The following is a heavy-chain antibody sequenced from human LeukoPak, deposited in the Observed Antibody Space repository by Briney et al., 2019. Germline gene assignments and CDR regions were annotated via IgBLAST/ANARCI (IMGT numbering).Heavy chain of an antibody. CDR2: IYYSGST. CDR3: ARETWGSPGYDY. J-gene: IGHJ4*02. D-gene: IGHD7-27*01. CDR1: GGSTSSYY. Sequence: PSETLSLNGTVSGGSTSSYYWSWIRQPPGKGLEWIGYIYYSGSTNYNPSLKSRVTISVDTSKNQFSLKLSSVTAADTAVYYCARETWGSPGYDYWGQGTLVTVSS. V-gene: IGHV4-59*01.